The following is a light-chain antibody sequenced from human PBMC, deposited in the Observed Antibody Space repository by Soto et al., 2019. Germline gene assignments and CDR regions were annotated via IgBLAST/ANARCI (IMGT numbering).Light chain of an antibody. CDR1: QSISTW. Sequence: DIQMTQSPSTLSASVGDRVTITCRASQSISTWLAWYQQKPGKAPKLLIYKASSLESGVPSRFSGSVSGTEFTLTSSSLQPDDFDSYYCPQDNSYWTFGQGTKVEIK. CDR3: PQDNSYWT. J-gene: IGKJ1*01. CDR2: KAS. V-gene: IGKV1-5*03.